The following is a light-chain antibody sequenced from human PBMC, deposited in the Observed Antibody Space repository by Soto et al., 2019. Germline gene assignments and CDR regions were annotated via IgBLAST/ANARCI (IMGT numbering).Light chain of an antibody. CDR2: DAS. V-gene: IGKV1-33*01. CDR1: QDISNY. CDR3: QQYDNPLT. J-gene: IGKJ2*01. Sequence: IQMTQSPSSLSASVGDRVAITCQASQDISNYLNWYQQKPGKAPKLLIYDASNLETGVPSRFSGSGSGTDFTFTISSLQPEDIATYYCQQYDNPLTFGQGTKVDI.